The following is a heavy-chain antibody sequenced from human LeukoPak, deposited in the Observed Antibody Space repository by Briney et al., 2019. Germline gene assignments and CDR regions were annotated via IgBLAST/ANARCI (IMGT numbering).Heavy chain of an antibody. CDR1: GGTFSSYA. Sequence: SVKVSCKASGGTFSSYAISWVRQAPGQGLEWMGRIIPILGIANYAQKFQGRVTITADKSTSTAYMELSSLRSEDTAVYYCAIRYNRDYYFDYWGQGTLVTVSS. J-gene: IGHJ4*02. D-gene: IGHD1-14*01. V-gene: IGHV1-69*04. CDR3: AIRYNRDYYFDY. CDR2: IIPILGIA.